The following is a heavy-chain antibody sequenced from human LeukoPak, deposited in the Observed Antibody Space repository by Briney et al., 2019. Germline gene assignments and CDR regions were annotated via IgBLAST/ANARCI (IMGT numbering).Heavy chain of an antibody. CDR1: GFTFSSYS. CDR2: ISSSSSYI. CDR3: ARDPQGYYGSGSYPLGPYYYYGMDV. D-gene: IGHD3-10*01. Sequence: GGSLRLSCAASGFTFSSYSMNWVRQAPGKGLEWVSSISSSSSYIYYADSVKGRFTISRDNAKNSLYLQMNSVRAEDTAVYYCARDPQGYYGSGSYPLGPYYYYGMDVWGQGTTVTVSS. J-gene: IGHJ6*02. V-gene: IGHV3-21*01.